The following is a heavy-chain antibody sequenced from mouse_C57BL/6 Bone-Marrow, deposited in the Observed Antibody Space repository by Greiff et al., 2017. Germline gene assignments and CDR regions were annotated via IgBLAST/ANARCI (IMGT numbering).Heavy chain of an antibody. CDR1: GFTFSDYG. Sequence: EVKLMESGGGLVKPGGSLKLSCAASGFTFSDYGMHWVRQAPEKGLEWVAYISSGSSTIYYADTVKGRFTISRDNAKNTLFLQMTSLRSEDTAMYYCARQGENYFDYWGQGTTLTVSS. CDR2: ISSGSSTI. V-gene: IGHV5-17*01. J-gene: IGHJ2*01. CDR3: ARQGENYFDY.